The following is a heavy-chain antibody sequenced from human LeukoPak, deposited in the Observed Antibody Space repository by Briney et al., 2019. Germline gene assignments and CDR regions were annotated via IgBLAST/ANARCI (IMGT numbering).Heavy chain of an antibody. CDR1: GDSVSSNSAA. CDR3: ARDLTSGYCSSTSCDYYYYGMDV. J-gene: IGHJ6*02. CDR2: TYYRSKWYN. D-gene: IGHD2-2*01. Sequence: SQTLSLTCAISGDSVSSNSAAWNWIRQSPSRGLEWLGRTYYRSKWYNDYAVSVKSRITINPDTSKNQFSLQLNSVTPEDTAVYYCARDLTSGYCSSTSCDYYYYGMDVWRQGTTVTVS. V-gene: IGHV6-1*01.